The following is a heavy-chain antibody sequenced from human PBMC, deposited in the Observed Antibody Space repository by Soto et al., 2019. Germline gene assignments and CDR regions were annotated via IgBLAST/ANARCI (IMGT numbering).Heavy chain of an antibody. J-gene: IGHJ4*02. CDR1: GGYISSGGYY. D-gene: IGHD5-12*01. CDR3: ARDKHGGYVNYFDY. CDR2: IYYSGST. Sequence: PSETLSLTCTVSGGYISSGGYYWSWIRQHPGKGLEWIGYIYYSGSTNYNPSLKSRVTISVDTSKNQFSLKLSSVTAADTAVYYCARDKHGGYVNYFDYWGQGTLVTAPQ. V-gene: IGHV4-61*08.